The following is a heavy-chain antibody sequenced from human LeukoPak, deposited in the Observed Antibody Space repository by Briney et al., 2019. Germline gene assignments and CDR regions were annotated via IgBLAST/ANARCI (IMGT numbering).Heavy chain of an antibody. CDR1: GFTFSSYS. J-gene: IGHJ4*02. Sequence: GGSLRLSCEASGFTFSSYSMNWVRQAPGKGLEWISYISTSTTTIYYANSVKGRFTISRDNSKNSLYLQMNSLRAEDTAVYYCARVAEAAAFDSWGQGTLVTVSP. V-gene: IGHV3-48*04. CDR2: ISTSTTTI. CDR3: ARVAEAAAFDS. D-gene: IGHD6-13*01.